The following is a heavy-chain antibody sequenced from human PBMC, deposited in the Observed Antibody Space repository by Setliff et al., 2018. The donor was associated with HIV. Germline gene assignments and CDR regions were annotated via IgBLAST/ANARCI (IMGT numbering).Heavy chain of an antibody. CDR1: GFTFSSYG. V-gene: IGHV3-30*02. CDR3: AKDLVYYDSSGDLDY. CDR2: IRYDGSNK. J-gene: IGHJ4*02. Sequence: GGSLRLSCAASGFTFSSYGMHWVRQAPGKGLEWVAFIRYDGSNKYYADSVKGRFTISRDNSKNTLYLQMNSLRAEDTAVYYCAKDLVYYDSSGDLDYWGQGTLVTVSS. D-gene: IGHD3-22*01.